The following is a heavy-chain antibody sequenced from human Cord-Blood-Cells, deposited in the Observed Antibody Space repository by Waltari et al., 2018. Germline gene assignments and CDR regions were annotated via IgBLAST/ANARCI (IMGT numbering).Heavy chain of an antibody. J-gene: IGHJ4*02. Sequence: QVQLQQWGAGLLKPSETLSLTCAVYGGSFSGYYWSWIRQPPGKGLEWIGEINHSGSTNDNPSLKSRVTISVDTSKNQFSLKLSSVTAADTAVYYCARGGLTYYYDSSGYYFDYWGQGTLVTVSS. CDR2: INHSGST. D-gene: IGHD3-22*01. V-gene: IGHV4-34*01. CDR1: GGSFSGYY. CDR3: ARGGLTYYYDSSGYYFDY.